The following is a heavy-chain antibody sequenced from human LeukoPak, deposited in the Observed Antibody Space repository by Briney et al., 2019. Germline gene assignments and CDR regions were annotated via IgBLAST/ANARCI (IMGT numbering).Heavy chain of an antibody. Sequence: GGSLRLSCAASGFTFSSYSMNWVRQAPGKGLEWVSGISWNSGSIGYADSVKGRFTISRDNAKNSLYLQMNSLRAEDTALYYCAKGGQQWLVGYFDYWGQGTLVTVSS. CDR3: AKGGQQWLVGYFDY. CDR1: GFTFSSYS. D-gene: IGHD6-19*01. J-gene: IGHJ4*02. V-gene: IGHV3-9*01. CDR2: ISWNSGSI.